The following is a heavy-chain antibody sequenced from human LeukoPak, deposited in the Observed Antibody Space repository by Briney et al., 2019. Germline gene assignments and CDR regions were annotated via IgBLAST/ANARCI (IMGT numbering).Heavy chain of an antibody. V-gene: IGHV3-21*01. D-gene: IGHD4-23*01. CDR2: ISTSSIYI. CDR3: ARGQDTVVTSRDAFDI. J-gene: IGHJ3*02. Sequence: GGSLRLSCAVAGFIFSSYSMNWVSQAPGKGLEWVSSISTSSIYIYYADFVKGRFTISRDNAKNSLYLQMNSLRAEDTAVYYCARGQDTVVTSRDAFDIWGQGTMVTVSS. CDR1: GFIFSSYS.